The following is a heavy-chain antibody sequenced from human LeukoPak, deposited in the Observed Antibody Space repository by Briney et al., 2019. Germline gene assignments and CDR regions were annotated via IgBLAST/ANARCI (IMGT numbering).Heavy chain of an antibody. CDR3: ASNPYYDSIKLPA. V-gene: IGHV4-39*07. Sequence: SETLSLTCTVSGGSISGSSYYWGWIRQPPGKGLEWIGSIYYSGSTYYNPSLKSRVTISVDTSKNQFSLKLNSVTAADTAVYYCASNPYYDSIKLPAWGQGTLVTVSS. D-gene: IGHD3-22*01. J-gene: IGHJ5*02. CDR2: IYYSGST. CDR1: GGSISGSSYY.